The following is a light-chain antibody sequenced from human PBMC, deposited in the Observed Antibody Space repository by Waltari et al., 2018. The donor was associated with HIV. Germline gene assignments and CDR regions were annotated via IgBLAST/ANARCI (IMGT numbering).Light chain of an antibody. CDR3: QQYNNWPRT. Sequence: EIVMTPSPATLSVSQGERATHSYSASQSVSSNLAWYQRKPGQAPRLLIYGASTRVTVIPARFRGSGSGTEFTLTISSLQSEDFAVYYCQQYNNWPRTFGQGNKVEIK. V-gene: IGKV3-15*01. CDR2: GAS. CDR1: QSVSSN. J-gene: IGKJ1*01.